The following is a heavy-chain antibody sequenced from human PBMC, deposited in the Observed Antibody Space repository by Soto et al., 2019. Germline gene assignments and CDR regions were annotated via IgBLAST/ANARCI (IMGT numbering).Heavy chain of an antibody. CDR3: ARDESDTDAFDI. V-gene: IGHV4-31*03. Sequence: QVQLQESGPGLVKPSQTLSLTCTVSGGSISSGGYYWSWIRQNPGKGLEWIGYIYYSGTTNYNPSLKSRTTISVDTSKNQFSLKLSSMTAADAAVYYCARDESDTDAFDIWGQGTMVTVSS. CDR2: IYYSGTT. D-gene: IGHD5-18*01. J-gene: IGHJ3*02. CDR1: GGSISSGGYY.